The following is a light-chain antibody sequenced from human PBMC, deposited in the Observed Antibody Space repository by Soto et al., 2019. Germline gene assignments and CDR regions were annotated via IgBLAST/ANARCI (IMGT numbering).Light chain of an antibody. J-gene: IGKJ1*01. V-gene: IGKV3-15*01. CDR2: RTS. CDR3: QEYNGRSS. Sequence: EGVTTQSPATLSVSPGERATLSCRASQNVGGDLAWYQQKPGQAPRLLIYRTSTRANGTPVRFSGSGSGTEFTLTISRLQSEDFEVYYCQEYNGRSSFGQGTKVEIK. CDR1: QNVGGD.